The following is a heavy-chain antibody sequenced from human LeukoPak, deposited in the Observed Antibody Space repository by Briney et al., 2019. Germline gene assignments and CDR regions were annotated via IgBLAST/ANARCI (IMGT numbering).Heavy chain of an antibody. V-gene: IGHV3-23*01. J-gene: IGHJ5*02. CDR3: AGTCLKYCSSTSWFDP. CDR1: GFTFSSYA. CDR2: ISGSGGST. Sequence: PGGSLRLSCAASGFTFSSYAMSRVRQAPGKGLEWVSAISGSGGSTYYADSVKGRFTISRDNSKNTLYLQMNSLRAEDTAVYYCAGTCLKYCSSTSWFDPWGQGTLVTVSS. D-gene: IGHD2-2*01.